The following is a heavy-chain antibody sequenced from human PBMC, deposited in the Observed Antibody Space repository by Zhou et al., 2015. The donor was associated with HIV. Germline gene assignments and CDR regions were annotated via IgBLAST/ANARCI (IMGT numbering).Heavy chain of an antibody. J-gene: IGHJ5*01. Sequence: QVQLLQSGAEMKPPGESVRLFCASSTFNFNDFYIHWVRQAPGRGLEWMGMVSMYDVTTTYAQKFRGRITSTRDTSSGTIYMLLTNLRSEDTAVYFCVVGGDQYFESWGPGSLVTV. D-gene: IGHD2/OR15-2a*01. CDR1: TFNFNDFY. CDR2: VSMYDVTT. CDR3: VVGGDQYFES. V-gene: IGHV1-46*02.